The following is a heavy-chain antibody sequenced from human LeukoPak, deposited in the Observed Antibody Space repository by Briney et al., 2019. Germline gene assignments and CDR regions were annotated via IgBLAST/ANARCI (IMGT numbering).Heavy chain of an antibody. CDR3: AGDSPYSSSSLGFDY. Sequence: ASVKVSCKASGYKFISYGFSWLRQAPGQGLEWMGWISAYNGNTNYAQKLQGRVTMTTDTSTSTAYMELRSLRSDDTAVYYCAGDSPYSSSSLGFDYWGQGTLVTVSS. V-gene: IGHV1-18*01. D-gene: IGHD6-13*01. CDR1: GYKFISYG. CDR2: ISAYNGNT. J-gene: IGHJ4*02.